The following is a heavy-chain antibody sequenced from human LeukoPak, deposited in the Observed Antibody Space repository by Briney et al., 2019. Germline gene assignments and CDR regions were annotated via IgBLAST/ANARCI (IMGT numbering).Heavy chain of an antibody. J-gene: IGHJ4*02. D-gene: IGHD3-22*01. V-gene: IGHV3-30*18. CDR1: GFTFSSYG. Sequence: GGSLRLSCAASGFTFSSYGMHWVRQAPGKGLEWVAVISYDGSNKYYADSVKGRFTISRDNSKNTLYLQMNSLRAEDTAVYYCAKDGHYYDSSGYWYYFDYWGQGTLVTVSS. CDR3: AKDGHYYDSSGYWYYFDY. CDR2: ISYDGSNK.